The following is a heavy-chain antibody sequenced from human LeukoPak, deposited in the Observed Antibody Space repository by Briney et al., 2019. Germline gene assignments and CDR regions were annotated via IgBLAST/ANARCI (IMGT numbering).Heavy chain of an antibody. V-gene: IGHV1-8*01. Sequence: ASVKVSCKASGYTFTSYDINCVRQATGQGLEWMGWMNSNSGNTGYAQKFQGRVTMTRNTSISTTYMELSSLRSEDTAVYYCARGREMATIRPSRFDYWGQGTLVTVSS. D-gene: IGHD5-24*01. CDR1: GYTFTSYD. J-gene: IGHJ4*02. CDR2: MNSNSGNT. CDR3: ARGREMATIRPSRFDY.